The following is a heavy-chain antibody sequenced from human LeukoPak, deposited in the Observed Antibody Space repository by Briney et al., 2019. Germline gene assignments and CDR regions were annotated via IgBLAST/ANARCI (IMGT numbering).Heavy chain of an antibody. Sequence: PSETLSLTCAVYGGSFSGYYWSWIRQPPGKGLEWIGEINHSGSTNYNPSLKSRVTISVDTSKNQFSLKLSSVTAADTAVYYCARQYYDILTGYYMIDYFGYWGQGTLVTVSS. V-gene: IGHV4-34*01. CDR2: INHSGST. J-gene: IGHJ4*02. D-gene: IGHD3-9*01. CDR1: GGSFSGYY. CDR3: ARQYYDILTGYYMIDYFGY.